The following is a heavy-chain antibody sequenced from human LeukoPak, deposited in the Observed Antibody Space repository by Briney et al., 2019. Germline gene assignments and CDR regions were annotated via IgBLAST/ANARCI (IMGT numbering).Heavy chain of an antibody. CDR1: GGTFSSYA. D-gene: IGHD3-16*02. Sequence: ASVKVSCKASGGTFSSYAISWVRQAPGQGLEWMGWISAYNGNTNYAQKLQGRVTMTTDTSTSTAYMELRSLRSDDTAVYYCARDSKGGIMITFGGVIAPSPFDYWGQGTLVTVSS. J-gene: IGHJ4*02. V-gene: IGHV1-18*01. CDR3: ARDSKGGIMITFGGVIAPSPFDY. CDR2: ISAYNGNT.